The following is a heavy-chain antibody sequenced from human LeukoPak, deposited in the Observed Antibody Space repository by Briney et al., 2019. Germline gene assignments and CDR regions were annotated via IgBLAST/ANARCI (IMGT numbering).Heavy chain of an antibody. CDR3: ARATYYYDSSGYYYEVFDY. D-gene: IGHD3-22*01. CDR1: GGTFSSYA. V-gene: IGHV1-69*13. J-gene: IGHJ4*02. Sequence: SVKVSCKASGGTFSSYAISWVRQAPGQGLEWMGGIIPIFGTANYAQKFQGRATITADESTSTAYMELSSLRSEDTAVYYCARATYYYDSSGYYYEVFDYWGQGTLVTVSS. CDR2: IIPIFGTA.